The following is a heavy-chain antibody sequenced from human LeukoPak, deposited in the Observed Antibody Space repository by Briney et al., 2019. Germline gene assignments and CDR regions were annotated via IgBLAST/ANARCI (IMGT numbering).Heavy chain of an antibody. Sequence: GGSLRLSCAASGFTFSNAWMSWVRQAPGKGLEWVSYISSSSSYTNYADSVKGRFTISRDNAKNSLYLQMNSLRAEDTAVYYCARDLHESDYWGQGTLVTVSS. CDR1: GFTFSNAW. D-gene: IGHD4-11*01. CDR2: ISSSSSYT. CDR3: ARDLHESDY. V-gene: IGHV3-11*06. J-gene: IGHJ4*02.